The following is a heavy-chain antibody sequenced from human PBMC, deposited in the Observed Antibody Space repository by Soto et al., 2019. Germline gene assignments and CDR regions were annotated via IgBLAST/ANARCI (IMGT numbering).Heavy chain of an antibody. Sequence: ASVKVSCKASGYTVTSYAMHWVRQAPGQRLEWMGWINAGNGNTKYSQKFQGRVTITRDTSASTAYMELSSLRSEDTAVYYCARFDWNRYYFDYWGQGTLVTVSS. CDR2: INAGNGNT. J-gene: IGHJ4*02. D-gene: IGHD1-1*01. CDR1: GYTVTSYA. V-gene: IGHV1-3*01. CDR3: ARFDWNRYYFDY.